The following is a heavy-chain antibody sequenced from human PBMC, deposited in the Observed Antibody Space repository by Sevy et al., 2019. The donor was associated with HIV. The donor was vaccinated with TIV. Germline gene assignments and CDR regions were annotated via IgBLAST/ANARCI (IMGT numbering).Heavy chain of an antibody. J-gene: IGHJ1*01. D-gene: IGHD1-26*01. Sequence: GGSLRLSCTVSGFIFSNFAMNWVRQAPGKGLEWVAVTSYDGSHKYYADSVKGRFTVSRDNSRNILSLEMSSLRRDDTAVYYSARGENDDEFFQYWGQGTLVTVSS. CDR2: TSYDGSHK. V-gene: IGHV3-30*04. CDR3: ARGENDDEFFQY. CDR1: GFIFSNFA.